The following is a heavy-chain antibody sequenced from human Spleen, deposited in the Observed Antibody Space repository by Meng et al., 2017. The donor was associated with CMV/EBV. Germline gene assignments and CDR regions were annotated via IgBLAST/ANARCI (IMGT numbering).Heavy chain of an antibody. Sequence: GGSLRLSCVASGFTFRNYAMSWVRQAPGKGLEWVSVIYSGDSRTFYADSVKGRFTISRDNSKDTLYLQMNSLRAEDTAVYYCAKDDNGYTGEGGSWGQGTLVTVSS. CDR2: IYSGDSRT. CDR3: AKDDNGYTGEGGS. CDR1: GFTFRNYA. D-gene: IGHD5-18*01. J-gene: IGHJ5*02. V-gene: IGHV3-23*03.